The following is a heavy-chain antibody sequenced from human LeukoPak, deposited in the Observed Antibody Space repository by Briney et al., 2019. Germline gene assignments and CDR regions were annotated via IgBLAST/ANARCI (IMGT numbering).Heavy chain of an antibody. V-gene: IGHV4-4*07. CDR1: GGSISSYY. CDR3: ARAIIAPRQVGDAFDI. D-gene: IGHD1-26*01. J-gene: IGHJ3*02. CDR2: IYTSGST. Sequence: PSETLSLTCTVSGGSISSYYWSWIRQPAGKGLEWIGRIYTSGSTNYNPSLKSRVTMSVDTSKNQFSLKLSSVTAADTAVYYRARAIIAPRQVGDAFDIWGQGTMVTVSS.